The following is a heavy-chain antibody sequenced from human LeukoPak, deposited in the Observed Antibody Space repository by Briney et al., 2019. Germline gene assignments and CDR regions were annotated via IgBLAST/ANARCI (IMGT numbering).Heavy chain of an antibody. D-gene: IGHD3-10*01. V-gene: IGHV4-59*08. CDR1: GGSISSYY. J-gene: IGHJ4*02. Sequence: SETLSLACTVSGGSISSYYWSWIRQPPGKGLEWIGYIYYSGSTNYNPSLKSRVTISVDTSKNQFSLKLSSVTAADTAVYYCARTLLGGFDYWGQGTLVTVSS. CDR2: IYYSGST. CDR3: ARTLLGGFDY.